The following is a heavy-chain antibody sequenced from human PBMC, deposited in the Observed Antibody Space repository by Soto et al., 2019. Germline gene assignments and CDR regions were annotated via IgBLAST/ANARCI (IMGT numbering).Heavy chain of an antibody. D-gene: IGHD2-2*01. J-gene: IGHJ6*02. CDR1: GYTFTSYY. Sequence: ASVKVSCKASGYTFTSYYMHWVRQAPGQGLEWMGIINPSGGSTSYAQKFQGRVTMTRDTSTSTVYMELSSLRSEDTAVYYCARGYCSSTSCPSSYYYYYGMDVWGQGTTVTVSS. CDR2: INPSGGST. V-gene: IGHV1-46*01. CDR3: ARGYCSSTSCPSSYYYYYGMDV.